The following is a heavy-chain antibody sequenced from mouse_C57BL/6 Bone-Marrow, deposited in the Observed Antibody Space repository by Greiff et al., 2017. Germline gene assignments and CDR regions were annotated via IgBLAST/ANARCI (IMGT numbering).Heavy chain of an antibody. CDR1: GYTFTSYW. V-gene: IGHV1-64*01. CDR2: IHPNSGST. Sequence: QVQLQQPGAELVKPGASVKLSCKASGYTFTSYWMHWVKQRPGQGLEWIGMIHPNSGSTNYNEKFKSKATLTVDKSSSTAYMQLSSLTSEDSAVYYCAREGYYYGSYYFDYGGQGTTLTVSS. J-gene: IGHJ2*01. D-gene: IGHD1-1*01. CDR3: AREGYYYGSYYFDY.